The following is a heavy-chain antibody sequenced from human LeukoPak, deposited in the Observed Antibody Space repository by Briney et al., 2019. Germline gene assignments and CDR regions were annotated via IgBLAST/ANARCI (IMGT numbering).Heavy chain of an antibody. V-gene: IGHV3-73*01. CDR1: GFTFSGSA. CDR3: TRGIAAAGTMGSDY. J-gene: IGHJ4*02. D-gene: IGHD6-13*01. Sequence: GGSRRLSCAASGFTFSGSAMHWVRQASGKGLEWVGRIRSKANSYATAYAASVKGRFTISRDDSKNTAYLQMNSLKTEDTAVYYCTRGIAAAGTMGSDYWGQGTLVTVSS. CDR2: IRSKANSYAT.